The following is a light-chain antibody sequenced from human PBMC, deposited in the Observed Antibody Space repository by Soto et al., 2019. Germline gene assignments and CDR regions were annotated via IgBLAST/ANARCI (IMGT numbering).Light chain of an antibody. CDR1: SSNIGADYD. J-gene: IGLJ1*01. V-gene: IGLV1-40*01. CDR2: ANT. CDR3: QSYDSSLSGYV. Sequence: QSALTQPRSVSGAPGQRVTISCTGSSSNIGADYDVHWYQQLPGTAPKLLIYANTNRPSGVPGRFSGSKSGTSASLAITGLQAEDEADYYCQSYDSSLSGYVFGTGTKGTVL.